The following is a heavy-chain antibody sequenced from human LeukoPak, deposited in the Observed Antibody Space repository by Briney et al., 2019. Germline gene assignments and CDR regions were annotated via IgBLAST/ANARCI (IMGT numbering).Heavy chain of an antibody. CDR2: ISSSGSTI. CDR1: GFTFSSYA. CDR3: ARDVRYRQWLVPAFDT. Sequence: PGGSLRLSCAASGFTFSSYAMSWVRQAPGKGLEWVSYISSSGSTIYYADSVKGRFTISRDNAKNSLYLQMNSLRAEDTAVYYCARDVRYRQWLVPAFDTWGQGTMVTVSS. J-gene: IGHJ3*02. V-gene: IGHV3-48*03. D-gene: IGHD6-19*01.